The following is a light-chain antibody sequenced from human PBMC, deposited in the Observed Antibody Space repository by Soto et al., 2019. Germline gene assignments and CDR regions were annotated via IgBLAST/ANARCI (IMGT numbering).Light chain of an antibody. CDR1: QSVRSN. CDR3: QQYDNWRT. CDR2: DAS. V-gene: IGKV3-15*01. Sequence: EIVMTQSPATLSVSPGERATPSCRASQSVRSNLAWYQQKPGQAPRLLIYDASTRATGIPARISGSGSGTEFTLTISSLQSEDFAVYYCQQYDNWRTFGQGTKVDIK. J-gene: IGKJ1*01.